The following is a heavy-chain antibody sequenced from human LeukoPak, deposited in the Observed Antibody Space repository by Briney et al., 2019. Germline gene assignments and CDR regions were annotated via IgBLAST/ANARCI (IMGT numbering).Heavy chain of an antibody. V-gene: IGHV4-30-2*01. J-gene: IGHJ3*02. CDR1: GGSISSGGYY. CDR3: ASYTVVTRAHDAFDI. D-gene: IGHD4-23*01. Sequence: SQTLSITCTVSGGSISSGGYYWSWIRQPPGKGLEWIGYIYHSGSTYYNPSLKSRVTISVDRSKNQFSLKLSSVTAADTAVYYCASYTVVTRAHDAFDIWGQGTMVTVSS. CDR2: IYHSGST.